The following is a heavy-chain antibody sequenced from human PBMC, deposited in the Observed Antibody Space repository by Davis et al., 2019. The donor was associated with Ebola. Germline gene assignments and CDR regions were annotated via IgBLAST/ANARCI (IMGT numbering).Heavy chain of an antibody. Sequence: PSETLSLTCSVSSGSISGYHWSWIRQPPGKGLEWLGYIYYSGSTNYNPSLKSRVTLSVATSQNQSSLKLSSVTTADTAVYYCARLLTNGWHDSWGQGTLVTVSS. J-gene: IGHJ4*02. V-gene: IGHV4-59*01. CDR2: IYYSGST. CDR1: SGSISGYH. CDR3: ARLLTNGWHDS. D-gene: IGHD6-19*01.